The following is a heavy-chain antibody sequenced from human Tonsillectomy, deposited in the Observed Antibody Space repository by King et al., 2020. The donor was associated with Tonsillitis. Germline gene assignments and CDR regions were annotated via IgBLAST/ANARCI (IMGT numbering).Heavy chain of an antibody. CDR1: GFTFSSYA. CDR2: ISSSSSPI. V-gene: IGHV3-21*01. CDR3: ARGYLDYFDY. J-gene: IGHJ4*02. D-gene: IGHD5-18*01. Sequence: VQLVESGGGLVKPGGSLRLSCAASGFTFSSYAMNWVRQAPGKGLEWVSSISSSSSPIYYSDSVKGRFTISSDNAKNSLYLQMNSLRAEETAVYYCARGYLDYFDYWGQGTLVTVSS.